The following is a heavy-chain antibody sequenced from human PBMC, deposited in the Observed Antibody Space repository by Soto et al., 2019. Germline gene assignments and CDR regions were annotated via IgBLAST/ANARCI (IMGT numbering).Heavy chain of an antibody. D-gene: IGHD4-4*01. CDR3: ARIGPLTTNFGMDV. V-gene: IGHV3-33*01. CDR1: EFTFSSHG. J-gene: IGHJ6*02. Sequence: QVQLVESGGGVVQPGRSLRLSCAASEFTFSSHGMHWVRQAPGKGLEWVAVIWYDGSNKYYSDSVKGRFTISRDNSKNALYLQRDSLRAEDTAVYYCARIGPLTTNFGMDVWGQGTAVTVSS. CDR2: IWYDGSNK.